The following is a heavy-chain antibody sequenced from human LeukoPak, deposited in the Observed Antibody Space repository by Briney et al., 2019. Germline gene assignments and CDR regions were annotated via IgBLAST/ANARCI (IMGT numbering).Heavy chain of an antibody. V-gene: IGHV4-61*02. D-gene: IGHD4-11*01. CDR3: ARGDYRNYEFPFDY. J-gene: IGHJ4*02. Sequence: SETLSLTCTVSGGSISSGSYYWSWIRQPAGKGLEWIGRIYTSGSTHYNPSLQSRFTISVDTSKNQVSLKLSSVTAADTAVYYCARGDYRNYEFPFDYWGQGTLVTVSS. CDR1: GGSISSGSYY. CDR2: IYTSGST.